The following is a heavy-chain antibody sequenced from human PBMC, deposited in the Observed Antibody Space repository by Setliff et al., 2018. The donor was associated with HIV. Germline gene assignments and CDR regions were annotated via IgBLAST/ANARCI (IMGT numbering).Heavy chain of an antibody. CDR2: IHYSGST. CDR1: GGSISNYY. J-gene: IGHJ6*02. V-gene: IGHV4-59*12. CDR3: ARDVDHMMDV. Sequence: NPSETLSLTCTVSGGSISNYYWSWIRQPPGKGLEWIGYIHYSGSTNYNPSLKSRVTISIDTSKNQFSLRLNSLTAADTAVYYCARDVDHMMDVWGQGTTVTVSS.